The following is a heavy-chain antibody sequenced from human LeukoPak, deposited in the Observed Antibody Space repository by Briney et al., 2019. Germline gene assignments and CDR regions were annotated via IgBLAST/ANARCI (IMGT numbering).Heavy chain of an antibody. D-gene: IGHD1/OR15-1a*01. J-gene: IGHJ6*03. Sequence: GGSLRLSCAASGFSVSSNFMSWVRQAAGKGLEWVSVIYSGGTTYYADSVKGRFTISRDNSKNTLSLQMNNLRAEDTAVYYCARDGYGNNYMDVWGKGTTVTVSS. CDR1: GFSVSSNF. CDR2: IYSGGTT. CDR3: ARDGYGNNYMDV. V-gene: IGHV3-53*01.